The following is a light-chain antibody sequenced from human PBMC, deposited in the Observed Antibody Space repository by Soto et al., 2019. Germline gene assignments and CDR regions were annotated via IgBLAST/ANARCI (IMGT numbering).Light chain of an antibody. CDR2: DAS. V-gene: IGKV3-15*01. J-gene: IGKJ5*01. CDR3: QQYNNWPPIT. CDR1: QSVSSN. Sequence: ERVMTQSPATLSVSPGERATLSCRASQSVSSNLAWYQQKPGQAPRLPIYDASTRATGIPARFSGSGSGTEFTLTISSLQSEDFAVYYCQQYNNWPPITFGQGTRLEIK.